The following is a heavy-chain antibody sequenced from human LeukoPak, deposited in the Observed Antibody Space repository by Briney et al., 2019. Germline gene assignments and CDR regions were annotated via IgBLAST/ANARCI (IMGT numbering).Heavy chain of an antibody. Sequence: GGSLRLSCAASGFTFSTYAIHWVRQAPGKGLEWVAVISYDGSNRYYVDSVKGRFTIARDNSKNTVYLQMNSLRAEDMAVYYCAREEWYYFDYWGQGTLVTVSS. V-gene: IGHV3-30-3*01. D-gene: IGHD3-3*01. CDR1: GFTFSTYA. CDR2: ISYDGSNR. J-gene: IGHJ4*02. CDR3: AREEWYYFDY.